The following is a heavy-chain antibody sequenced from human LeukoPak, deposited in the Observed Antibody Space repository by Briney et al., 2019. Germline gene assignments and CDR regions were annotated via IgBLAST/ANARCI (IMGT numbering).Heavy chain of an antibody. CDR2: INPSGGST. Sequence: ASVKVSCKASGYTFTSYYMHWVRQAPGQGLEWMGIINPSGGSTSYAQKFQGRVTMTRDTSTSTVYMELSSLRSEDTAVYYCARGGYSCGEDYWFDPWGQGTLVTVSS. D-gene: IGHD5-18*01. V-gene: IGHV1-46*01. CDR1: GYTFTSYY. CDR3: ARGGYSCGEDYWFDP. J-gene: IGHJ5*02.